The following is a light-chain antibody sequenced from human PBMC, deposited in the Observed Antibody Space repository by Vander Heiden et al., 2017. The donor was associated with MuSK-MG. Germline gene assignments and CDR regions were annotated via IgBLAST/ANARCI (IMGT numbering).Light chain of an antibody. Sequence: EIVLTQSPGTLSLSPGERATLSCRASQRVSSSSLAWYQQRPGQAPRLLMYGTSSRATGIPDRFSGSESGTDFTLTISRLEPEDFAVYYCQQDGSALGTFGQGTKVEIK. CDR1: QRVSSSS. V-gene: IGKV3-20*01. CDR3: QQDGSALGT. J-gene: IGKJ1*01. CDR2: GTS.